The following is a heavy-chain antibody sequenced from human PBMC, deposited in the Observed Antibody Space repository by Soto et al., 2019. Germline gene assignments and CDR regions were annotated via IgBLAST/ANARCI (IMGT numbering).Heavy chain of an antibody. CDR1: GYTFTSYY. CDR3: ARVRGYCSSTSCSSNWFDP. J-gene: IGHJ5*02. CDR2: INPSGGST. D-gene: IGHD2-2*01. Sequence: GASVKVSCKASGYTFTSYYMHWVRQAPGQGLEWMGIINPSGGSTSYAQKYQGRVTMTRDTSTSTVYMELSSLRSEDTAVYYCARVRGYCSSTSCSSNWFDPWGQGTLVTVSS. V-gene: IGHV1-46*03.